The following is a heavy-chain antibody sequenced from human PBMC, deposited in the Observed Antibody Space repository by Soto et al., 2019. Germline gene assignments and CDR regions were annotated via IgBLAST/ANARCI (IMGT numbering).Heavy chain of an antibody. CDR1: GYTFTGYY. D-gene: IGHD3-22*01. J-gene: IGHJ4*02. V-gene: IGHV1-46*01. CDR2: INPSGGST. Sequence: ASVKVSCKASGYTFTGYYMHWVRQAPGQGLEWMGVINPSGGSTSYTQKFQGRVTMTRDTSTSTVYMELSSLRSEDTAVYYCARQDYSDSFDYWGQGTLVTVS. CDR3: ARQDYSDSFDY.